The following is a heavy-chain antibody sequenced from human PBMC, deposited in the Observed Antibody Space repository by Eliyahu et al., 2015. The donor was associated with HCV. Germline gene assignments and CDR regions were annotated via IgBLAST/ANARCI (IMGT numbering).Heavy chain of an antibody. CDR1: GASIXXGNYY. V-gene: IGHV4-61*02. D-gene: IGHD1-26*01. J-gene: IGHJ4*02. Sequence: QVQLQESGPGLVKPSQTLSLTCSVXGASIXXGNYYWSWIRPAAGKGLEWIGSIYASGXTNYNPSLKSRATISGDTSKNQFSLKLSSVTAADTAVYYCARDQWEVRWYYFDYWGQGTLVTVSS. CDR3: ARDQWEVRWYYFDY. CDR2: IYASGXT.